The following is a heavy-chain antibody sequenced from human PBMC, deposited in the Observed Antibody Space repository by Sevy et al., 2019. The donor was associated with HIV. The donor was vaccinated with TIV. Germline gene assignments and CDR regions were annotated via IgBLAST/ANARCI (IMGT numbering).Heavy chain of an antibody. D-gene: IGHD6-13*01. V-gene: IGHV3-23*01. CDR3: ARPSPRIAAAASAFYDN. CDR2: INGRGGST. J-gene: IGHJ4*02. Sequence: GGSLRLSCVVSGYSFSSYAISWVRQAPGKGLEWVSTINGRGGSTYYADSVKGLFTISRDNPKNTRLMQMITLRVDDTAIYYCARPSPRIAAAASAFYDNWGQGTLVTVSS. CDR1: GYSFSSYA.